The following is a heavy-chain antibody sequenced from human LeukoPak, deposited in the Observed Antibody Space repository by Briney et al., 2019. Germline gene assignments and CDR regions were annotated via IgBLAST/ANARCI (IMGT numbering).Heavy chain of an antibody. J-gene: IGHJ4*02. D-gene: IGHD3-10*01. CDR3: ARGSEGH. Sequence: PGGSLRLSCAASGFSVSNTYMSWVRQAPGKGLEWVSIIYSGGNTYYADSVKGRFTISRDNSKNTLYLQMNSLRAEDTAVYYCARGSEGHWGQGTLVTVSS. CDR1: GFSVSNTY. V-gene: IGHV3-53*01. CDR2: IYSGGNT.